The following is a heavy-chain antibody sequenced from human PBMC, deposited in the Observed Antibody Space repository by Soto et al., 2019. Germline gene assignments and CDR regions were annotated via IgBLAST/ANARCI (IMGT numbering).Heavy chain of an antibody. D-gene: IGHD2-2*01. Sequence: GGSLRLSCAASGFTFTNYAMSWVRQAPGKGLEWVSTLSAGGGSTFYADSVKGRFTISRDNSKNTMSLQMNSLRAEDTAVYYCAKGHGVVVPVGSRSFDPWGQGTLVTVSS. CDR2: LSAGGGST. J-gene: IGHJ5*02. V-gene: IGHV3-23*01. CDR3: AKGHGVVVPVGSRSFDP. CDR1: GFTFTNYA.